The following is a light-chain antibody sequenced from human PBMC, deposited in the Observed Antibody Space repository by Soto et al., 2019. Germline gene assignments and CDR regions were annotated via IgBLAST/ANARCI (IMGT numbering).Light chain of an antibody. V-gene: IGKV1-5*01. Sequence: DIQMTQSPSTLSASVGDRVTMTCRASQTISPSLAWYQQKPGKAPKLLIYDASSLESGVASRFSGSGSGTEFTLTISSLQPDELATYYCQQYNTYSWTFGQGTMVEIK. J-gene: IGKJ1*01. CDR3: QQYNTYSWT. CDR2: DAS. CDR1: QTISPS.